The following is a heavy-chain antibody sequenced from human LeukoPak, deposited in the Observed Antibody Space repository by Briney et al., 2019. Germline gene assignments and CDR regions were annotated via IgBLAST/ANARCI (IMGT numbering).Heavy chain of an antibody. CDR3: ARDPGGLLGYYYYYMDV. CDR2: IYTSGST. V-gene: IGHV4-61*02. CDR1: GGSINSGTYY. Sequence: SETLSLTCTVSGGSINSGTYYWTWIRQPAGKRLEWIGRIYTSGSTNYKPSLKSRVTISVDASKNQFSLKLGSVTAADTAVYYCARDPGGLLGYYYYYMDVWGKGTTVTVSS. J-gene: IGHJ6*03. D-gene: IGHD3-10*01.